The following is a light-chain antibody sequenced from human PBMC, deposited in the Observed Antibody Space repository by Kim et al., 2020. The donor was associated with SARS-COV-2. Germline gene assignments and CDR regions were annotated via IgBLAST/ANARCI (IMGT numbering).Light chain of an antibody. CDR1: SANMGAGYD. CDR3: QSYDSSLSGSVV. CDR2: GNS. V-gene: IGLV1-40*01. Sequence: VTIPSTWRSANMGAGYDVHWYQQLPGTAPKLLIYGNSDRPSGVPDRFSGSESGASASLAITGLQAEDEADYYCQSYDSSLSGSVVFGGGTQLTVL. J-gene: IGLJ2*01.